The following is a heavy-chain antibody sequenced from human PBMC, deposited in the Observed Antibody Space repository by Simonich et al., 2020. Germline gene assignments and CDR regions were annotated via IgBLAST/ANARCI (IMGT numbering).Heavy chain of an antibody. V-gene: IGHV1-18*01. CDR3: ARASRGTWWYYYFDY. Sequence: QVQLVQSGAEVKKPGASVKVSCKASGYTFTSYGISWVGQAPGQGLEWMGWISAYNGNNNYAQKLQGRVTMTTDTSTSTAYMELRSLRSDDTAVYYCARASRGTWWYYYFDYWGQGTLVTVSS. D-gene: IGHD2-15*01. CDR2: ISAYNGNN. CDR1: GYTFTSYG. J-gene: IGHJ4*02.